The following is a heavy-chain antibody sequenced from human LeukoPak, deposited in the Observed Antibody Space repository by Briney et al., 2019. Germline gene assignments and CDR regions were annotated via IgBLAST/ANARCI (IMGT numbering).Heavy chain of an antibody. CDR3: ARSMIATDDAFDI. CDR1: GSSFTSSW. J-gene: IGHJ3*02. Sequence: GESLKISCKGAGSSFTSSWIGWVRQMPGKGLEWMGIIYPGDSDTRYSPSFQGQVTISADKSISTAYLQWGSLKAAYTAVYYCARSMIATDDAFDIWGQGTMVTVSS. V-gene: IGHV5-51*01. D-gene: IGHD3-22*01. CDR2: IYPGDSDT.